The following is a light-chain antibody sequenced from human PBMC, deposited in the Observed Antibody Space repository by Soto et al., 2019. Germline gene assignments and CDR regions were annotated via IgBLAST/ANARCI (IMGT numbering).Light chain of an antibody. Sequence: EIVMTQSPATLSVSPGERATLSCRASQSVSSNLAWYQQKPGQAPRLLIYGASTRATGIQARFSGSGSGKEFTLTIGSLQSEDFAVYDCQQYNNWPSTFGQGTKLEIK. CDR2: GAS. V-gene: IGKV3-15*01. CDR3: QQYNNWPST. J-gene: IGKJ2*02. CDR1: QSVSSN.